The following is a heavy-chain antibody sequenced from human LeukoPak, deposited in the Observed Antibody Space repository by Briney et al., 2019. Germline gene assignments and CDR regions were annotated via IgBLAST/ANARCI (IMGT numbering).Heavy chain of an antibody. CDR1: GGSFSGYY. Sequence: SETLSLTCAVYGGSFSGYYWSWIRQPPGKGLEWIGEISHSGSTNYNPSLKSRVTISVDTSKNQFSLKLSSVTAADTAVYCCARYSSGVDYWGQGTLVTVSS. J-gene: IGHJ4*02. V-gene: IGHV4-34*01. CDR3: ARYSSGVDY. D-gene: IGHD6-19*01. CDR2: ISHSGST.